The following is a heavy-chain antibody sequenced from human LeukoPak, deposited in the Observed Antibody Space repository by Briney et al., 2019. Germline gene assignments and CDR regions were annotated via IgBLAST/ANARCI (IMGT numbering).Heavy chain of an antibody. J-gene: IGHJ1*01. Sequence: SETLSLTCTVSGGSISSSSYYWGWIRQPPGKGLEWIGSIYYSGSTYYNPSLKSRVTISVDTSKNQFSLKLSSVTAADTAVYYCARPYSSGWYLRYFQHWGQGTLVTVSS. CDR2: IYYSGST. CDR3: ARPYSSGWYLRYFQH. CDR1: GGSISSSSYY. D-gene: IGHD6-19*01. V-gene: IGHV4-39*01.